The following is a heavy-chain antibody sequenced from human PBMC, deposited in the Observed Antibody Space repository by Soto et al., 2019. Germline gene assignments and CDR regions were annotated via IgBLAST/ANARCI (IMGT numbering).Heavy chain of an antibody. CDR1: GFTFSSYW. Sequence: EVQLVESGGGLVQPGGSLRLSCAASGFTFSSYWMSWVRQSPGKGLEWVANIKQDGSEKYYVDSVKGRFTISRDNAKNSLYLQMNSLRAEDTAVYYCARDAYCSSTSCPYYYGMDVWGQGTTVTVS. CDR2: IKQDGSEK. CDR3: ARDAYCSSTSCPYYYGMDV. D-gene: IGHD2-2*01. J-gene: IGHJ6*02. V-gene: IGHV3-7*04.